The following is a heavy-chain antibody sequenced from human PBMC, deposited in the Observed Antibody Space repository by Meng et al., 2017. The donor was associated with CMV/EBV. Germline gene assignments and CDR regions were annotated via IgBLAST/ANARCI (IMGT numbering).Heavy chain of an antibody. CDR1: GFTFSGSA. CDR2: IRSKANSYAT. Sequence: GGSLRLSCAASGFTFSGSALYWVRQASGKGLEWVGRIRSKANSYATAYAASVKGRFTIAKDDTKNTAYQQMNSLKTEDTAVYYCTRLAPVDCSSTSCYSPIGYYYGMDVWGQGTTVTVSS. CDR3: TRLAPVDCSSTSCYSPIGYYYGMDV. D-gene: IGHD2-2*01. J-gene: IGHJ6*02. V-gene: IGHV3-73*01.